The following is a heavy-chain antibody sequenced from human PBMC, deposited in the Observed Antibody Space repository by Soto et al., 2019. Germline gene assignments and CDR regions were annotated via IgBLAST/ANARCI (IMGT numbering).Heavy chain of an antibody. Sequence: ASVKVSCKASGGTFSSYAISWVRQAPGQGLEWMGGIIPIFGTANYAQKFQGRVTITADESTSTAYMELSSLRSEDTAVYYCARSGSYGGPSIIWGQGTLVTVSS. CDR1: GGTFSSYA. V-gene: IGHV1-69*13. J-gene: IGHJ4*02. CDR2: IIPIFGTA. CDR3: ARSGSYGGPSII. D-gene: IGHD1-26*01.